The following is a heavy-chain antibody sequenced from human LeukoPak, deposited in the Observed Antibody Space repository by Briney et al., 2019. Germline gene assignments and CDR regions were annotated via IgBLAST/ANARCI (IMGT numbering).Heavy chain of an antibody. CDR3: ARDQVTISANWFDP. J-gene: IGHJ5*02. CDR1: GGSISSSSYY. CDR2: IYTSGST. D-gene: IGHD3-3*01. V-gene: IGHV4-61*02. Sequence: SETLSLTCTVSGGSISSSSYYWGWIRQPPGKGLEWIGRIYTSGSTNYNPSLKSRVTISVDTSKNQFSLKLSSVTAADTAVYYCARDQVTISANWFDPWGQGTLVTVSS.